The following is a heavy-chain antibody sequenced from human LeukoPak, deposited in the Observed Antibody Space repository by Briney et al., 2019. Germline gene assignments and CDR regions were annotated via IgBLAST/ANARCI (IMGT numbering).Heavy chain of an antibody. CDR1: GFTFSTYW. Sequence: GGSLRLSCAASGFTFSTYWMTWVRQAPGKGLEWVANINHDGSEKYFVDSVKGRFTISRDNTGSSLHLQMNNLRAEDTAVYYCARLGKEYQQLFDNWFDPWGQGALVTVSS. CDR2: INHDGSEK. CDR3: ARLGKEYQQLFDNWFDP. J-gene: IGHJ5*02. D-gene: IGHD2-2*01. V-gene: IGHV3-7*01.